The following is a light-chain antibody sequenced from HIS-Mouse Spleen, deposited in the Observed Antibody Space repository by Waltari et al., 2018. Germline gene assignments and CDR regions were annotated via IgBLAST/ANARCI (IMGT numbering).Light chain of an antibody. V-gene: IGLV1-47*01. J-gene: IGLJ2*01. CDR3: AAWDDSLSGVV. Sequence: QSVLTQPPSASGTPGQRVTISCSGSSSNIGSNYVYWYQQFPGTAPKLLSYRNNQRPSGVPDRFSGSKSGTSASLAISGLRSEDEADYYCAAWDDSLSGVVFGGGTKLTVL. CDR2: RNN. CDR1: SSNIGSNY.